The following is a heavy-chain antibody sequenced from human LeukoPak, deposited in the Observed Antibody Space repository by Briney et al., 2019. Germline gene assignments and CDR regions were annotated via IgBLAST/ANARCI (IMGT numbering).Heavy chain of an antibody. V-gene: IGHV4-59*08. CDR2: IYYSGST. CDR1: GGSMSSYY. Sequence: PSETLSLACTVSGGSMSSYYWSWIRQPPGKGLEWIGYIYYSGSTNYNPSLKSRVTISVDTSKNLFSLNLSSVTAADTAVYHCAGHLRGYSYGPFDSWGQGTLVTVSS. J-gene: IGHJ4*02. CDR3: AGHLRGYSYGPFDS. D-gene: IGHD5-18*01.